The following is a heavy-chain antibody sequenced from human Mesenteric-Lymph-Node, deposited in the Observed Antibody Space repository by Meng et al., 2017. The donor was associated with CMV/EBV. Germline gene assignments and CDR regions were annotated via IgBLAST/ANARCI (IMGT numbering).Heavy chain of an antibody. D-gene: IGHD3-10*01. J-gene: IGHJ4*02. Sequence: ASVKVSCKAYGYTFTDYYLHWVRQAPGQGLEWMAWINPNSAGTNYAQKFQGRVTMTRDTSISTAYMELSRLRSDDTAVYYCASRDGYWGQGTLVTVSS. CDR1: GYTFTDYY. CDR2: INPNSAGT. CDR3: ASRDGY. V-gene: IGHV1-2*02.